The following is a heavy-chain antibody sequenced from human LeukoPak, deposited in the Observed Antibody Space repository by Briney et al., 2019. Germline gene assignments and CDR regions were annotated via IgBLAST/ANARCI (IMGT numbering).Heavy chain of an antibody. CDR2: IFYTGST. Sequence: PSETLSLTCIVSGASISSSSYYWGWIRQPPGKGREWIGSIFYTGSTYYNPSLKSRVTISVDTSKNQFSLKLSSVSAADTAVYYCARLRRNGGEFDYWGQGTLVTVSS. J-gene: IGHJ4*02. V-gene: IGHV4-39*01. CDR3: ARLRRNGGEFDY. CDR1: GASISSSSYY. D-gene: IGHD2-21*01.